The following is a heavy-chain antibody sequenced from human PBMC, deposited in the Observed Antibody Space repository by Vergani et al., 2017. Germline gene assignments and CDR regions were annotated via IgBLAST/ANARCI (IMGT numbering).Heavy chain of an antibody. CDR3: ARDRGYCSSTSCYWAYNWFDP. CDR1: GGTFSSYA. V-gene: IGHV1-69*01. J-gene: IGHJ5*02. D-gene: IGHD2-2*01. Sequence: QVQLVQSGAEVKKPGSSVKVSCKASGGTFSSYAISWVRQAPGQGLEWMGGIIPIFGTANYAQKFQGRVTITADESTSTAYMELSSLRSEDTAVYYCARDRGYCSSTSCYWAYNWFDPWGQGTLVTVSS. CDR2: IIPIFGTA.